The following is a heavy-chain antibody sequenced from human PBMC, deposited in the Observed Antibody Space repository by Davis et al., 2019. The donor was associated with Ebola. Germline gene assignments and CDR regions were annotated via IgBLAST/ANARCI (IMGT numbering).Heavy chain of an antibody. V-gene: IGHV1-8*01. J-gene: IGHJ6*03. CDR2: MNPNSGNT. CDR1: GYTFTSYD. Sequence: ASVQVSCKASGYTFTSYDINWVRQATAQGLEWMGWMNPNSGNTGYAQKFQGRVTMTSNTSISTAYMELSSLRSEETAVYYCARGVEVPAAILTNYYYMDVWGKGTTVTVSS. D-gene: IGHD2-2*02. CDR3: ARGVEVPAAILTNYYYMDV.